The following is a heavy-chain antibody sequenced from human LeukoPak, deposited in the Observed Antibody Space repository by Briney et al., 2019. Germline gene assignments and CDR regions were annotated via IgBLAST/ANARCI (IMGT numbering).Heavy chain of an antibody. V-gene: IGHV4-59*11. J-gene: IGHJ4*02. CDR3: VRVLGSGWTGFDN. Sequence: SETLSLTCTVSGGSISSHYWSWIRQSPGEGLEWIAYIDYSGITNYNPSLKSRVTISLDMSKNQFSLNVRSVTAADTAVYYCVRVLGSGWTGFDNWGQGTLVIVSS. CDR2: IDYSGIT. D-gene: IGHD6-19*01. CDR1: GGSISSHY.